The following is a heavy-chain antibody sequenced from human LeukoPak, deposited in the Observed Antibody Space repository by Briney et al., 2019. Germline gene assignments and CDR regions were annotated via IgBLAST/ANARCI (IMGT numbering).Heavy chain of an antibody. V-gene: IGHV3-21*01. CDR1: GFTFSSFS. CDR3: ARDNWSKYYFDY. Sequence: GGSLRLSCAASGFTFSSFSMNWVRQAPGKGLEWVSSISSSSSYIYYADSVKGRFTISRDNAKNSLYLQMNSLRAEDTAVYYCARDNWSKYYFDYWGQGTLVTVSS. J-gene: IGHJ4*02. CDR2: ISSSSSYI. D-gene: IGHD1/OR15-1a*01.